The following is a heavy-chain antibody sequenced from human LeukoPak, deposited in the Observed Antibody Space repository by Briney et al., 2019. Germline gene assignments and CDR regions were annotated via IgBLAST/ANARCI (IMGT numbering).Heavy chain of an antibody. CDR2: IYYSGST. Sequence: SETLSLTCTAPGGPISSYYWSWIRQPPGKGLEWIGYIYYSGSTNYNPSLKSRVTISVDTSKNQFSLKLSSVTAADTAVYYFARVRCSVGSCYSNYIDDWGQGTLVTVSS. V-gene: IGHV4-59*01. CDR1: GGPISSYY. D-gene: IGHD2-15*01. CDR3: ARVRCSVGSCYSNYIDD. J-gene: IGHJ4*02.